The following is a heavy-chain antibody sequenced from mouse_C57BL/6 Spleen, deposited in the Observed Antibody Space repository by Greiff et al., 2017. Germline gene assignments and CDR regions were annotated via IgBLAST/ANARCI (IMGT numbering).Heavy chain of an antibody. D-gene: IGHD2-13*01. CDR3: GRGCDYGVYDIDY. V-gene: IGHV1-50*01. J-gene: IGHJ4*01. Sequence: VQLQQPGAELVKPGASVKLSCKASGYTFTSYWMQWVKQRPGQGLEWIGEIYPSDSYTNYNQKFKGKATLTVDTSSSTAYMQLSSLTSEDSAVYYGGRGCDYGVYDIDYWGPGTSVTVSS. CDR1: GYTFTSYW. CDR2: IYPSDSYT.